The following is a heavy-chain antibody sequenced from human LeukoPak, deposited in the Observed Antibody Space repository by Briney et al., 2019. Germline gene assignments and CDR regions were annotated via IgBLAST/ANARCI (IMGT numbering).Heavy chain of an antibody. CDR1: GYTFTSYD. V-gene: IGHV1-8*03. Sequence: GASVKISCKASGYTFTSYDINWVRQATGQGLEWMGWMNPNSGNTGYAQKFQGRVTITRNTSISTAYMELSSLRAEDTALYYCAKNMVPTGKPVDDTWGQGTLVTVSS. D-gene: IGHD4/OR15-4a*01. J-gene: IGHJ5*02. CDR2: MNPNSGNT. CDR3: AKNMVPTGKPVDDT.